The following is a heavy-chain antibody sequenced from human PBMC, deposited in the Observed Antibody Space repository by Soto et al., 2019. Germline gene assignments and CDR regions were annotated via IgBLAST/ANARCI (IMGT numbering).Heavy chain of an antibody. V-gene: IGHV1-69*13. Sequence: GASVKVSCKASRVAFNKFIVTWVRQAPGLGLEWVGGIIPVFGTANYAQKFQGRVTITADESTSTSYMEVNNLRSEDTAVYYCAKVRYSGPRGYYKGMAVWGKGTPVPVS. CDR3: AKVRYSGPRGYYKGMAV. CDR2: IIPVFGTA. D-gene: IGHD6-13*01. CDR1: RVAFNKFI. J-gene: IGHJ6*04.